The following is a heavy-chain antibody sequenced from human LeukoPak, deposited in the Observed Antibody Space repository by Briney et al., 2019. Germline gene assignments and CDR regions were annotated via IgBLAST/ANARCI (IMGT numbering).Heavy chain of an antibody. CDR2: INHSGST. J-gene: IGHJ5*02. CDR1: GFAFSSYS. D-gene: IGHD3-3*01. V-gene: IGHV4-34*01. Sequence: PGGSLRLSCAASGFAFSSYSMTWIRQPPGKGLEWIGEINHSGSTNYNPSLKSRVTISVDTSKNQFSLKLTSVTAADTAVYYCARGLGIFGVSWFDPWGQGTLVTVSS. CDR3: ARGLGIFGVSWFDP.